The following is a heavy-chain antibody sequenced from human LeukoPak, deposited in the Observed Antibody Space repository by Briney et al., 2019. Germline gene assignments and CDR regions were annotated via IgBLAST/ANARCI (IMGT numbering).Heavy chain of an antibody. D-gene: IGHD6-13*01. CDR1: GLITDDYA. CDR2: ISGDGGST. V-gene: IGHV3-43*02. Sequence: GGSLRLSCAAPGLITDDYAIHWVRQAPGKGLEWVSLISGDGGSTFYADSVRGRFTISRDNGKNSLSLQMSSLRSEDTALYFCARESERSGWYDYWGQGTLVTVSS. CDR3: ARESERSGWYDY. J-gene: IGHJ4*02.